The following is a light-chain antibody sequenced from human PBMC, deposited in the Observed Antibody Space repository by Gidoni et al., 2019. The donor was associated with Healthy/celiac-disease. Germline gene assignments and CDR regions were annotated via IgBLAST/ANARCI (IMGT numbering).Light chain of an antibody. J-gene: IGKJ1*01. CDR1: QSVSSY. V-gene: IGKV3-11*01. CDR2: DAS. CDR3: QQRSNWPPTWT. Sequence: IVFTQSPATLSLSPGERATLSCRASQSVSSYLAWYQQKPGQAPRLLIYDASNRATGIPARFSGSGSGTDFTLTISSLEPEDFAVYYCQQRSNWPPTWTFGQGTKVEIK.